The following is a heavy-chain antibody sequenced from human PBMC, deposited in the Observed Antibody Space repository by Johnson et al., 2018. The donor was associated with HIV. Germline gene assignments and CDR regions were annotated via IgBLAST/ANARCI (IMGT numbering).Heavy chain of an antibody. Sequence: EVQLVESGGGLIQPGGSLRLSCAASGFLVSSNYMSWVRQAPGKGLEWVSGISGSGGSTYYADSVKGRFTISRDNSKNTLYLQMNSLRAEDTAVYYCAKDVWHDILTGPTPSGDAFDIWGQGTMVTVSS. CDR2: ISGSGGST. D-gene: IGHD3-9*01. V-gene: IGHV3-23*04. CDR1: GFLVSSNY. CDR3: AKDVWHDILTGPTPSGDAFDI. J-gene: IGHJ3*02.